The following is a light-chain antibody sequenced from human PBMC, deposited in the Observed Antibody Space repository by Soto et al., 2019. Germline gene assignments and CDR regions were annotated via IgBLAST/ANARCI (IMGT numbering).Light chain of an antibody. CDR1: SSDVGGYNY. Sequence: QSALTQPASVSGSPGQSITISCTGTSSDVGGYNYVSWYQQHPGKAPKLMIYDVSNRPSWVSNRFSGSKSGNMASLTISGLQAEDEADYYCSSYTSSSTSFGGGTKLTVL. CDR2: DVS. CDR3: SSYTSSSTS. J-gene: IGLJ2*01. V-gene: IGLV2-14*01.